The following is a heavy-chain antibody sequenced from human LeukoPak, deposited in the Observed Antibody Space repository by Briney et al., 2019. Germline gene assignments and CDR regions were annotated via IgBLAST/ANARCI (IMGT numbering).Heavy chain of an antibody. D-gene: IGHD5-12*01. CDR2: IKSDGSST. V-gene: IGHV3-74*01. J-gene: IGHJ4*02. CDR1: GFTFSSYW. Sequence: GGSLRLSCAASGFTFSSYWMHWVRQAPETGLVWVSRIKSDGSSTTYADSVKGRFTISRDNAKNTLYLQMNSLRAEDTAMYYCARGPSGYHNTGGQGTLVTVSS. CDR3: ARGPSGYHNT.